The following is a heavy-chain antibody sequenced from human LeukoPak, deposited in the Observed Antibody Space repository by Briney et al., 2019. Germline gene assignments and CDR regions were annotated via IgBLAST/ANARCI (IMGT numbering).Heavy chain of an antibody. D-gene: IGHD2-2*01. CDR3: ARITTYFGLPIVVVPAATAVPWYYFDY. J-gene: IGHJ4*02. CDR2: ISGSGGST. V-gene: IGHV3-23*01. Sequence: PGGSLRLSCAASGFTFSSYAMSWVRQAPGKGLEWVSAISGSGGSTYYADSVEGRFTISRDNSKNTLYLQMNSLRAEDTAVYYCARITTYFGLPIVVVPAATAVPWYYFDYWGQGTLVTVSS. CDR1: GFTFSSYA.